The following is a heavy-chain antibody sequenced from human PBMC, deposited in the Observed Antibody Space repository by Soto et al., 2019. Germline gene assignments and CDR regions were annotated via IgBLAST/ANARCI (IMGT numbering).Heavy chain of an antibody. D-gene: IGHD5-12*01. V-gene: IGHV4-39*01. Sequence: PSETLSLTWTVSGGSISSSGYCWGWIRKPPGKGLEWIGSIYYSGSTYYNPSLKSRVTISVDTSKNQFSLKLSSVTAADTAVYYCARRDSGYDHDAFDIWGQGTMVTVSS. CDR3: ARRDSGYDHDAFDI. J-gene: IGHJ3*02. CDR2: IYYSGST. CDR1: GGSISSSGYC.